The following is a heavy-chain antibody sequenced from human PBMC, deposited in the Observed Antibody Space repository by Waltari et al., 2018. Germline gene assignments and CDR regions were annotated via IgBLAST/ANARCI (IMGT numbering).Heavy chain of an antibody. CDR3: AKERGSVKGYFDL. V-gene: IGHV3-43D*04. D-gene: IGHD6-19*01. J-gene: IGHJ2*01. Sequence: EVQLVESGGVVVQPGGSLRLSCAASGFTFDDYAMHWVRQAPGKGLECVSLMSWDGGSTYYVDSVKGRFTISRDNSKNSLYLQMNSLRAEDTALYYCAKERGSVKGYFDLWGRGTLVTVSS. CDR1: GFTFDDYA. CDR2: MSWDGGST.